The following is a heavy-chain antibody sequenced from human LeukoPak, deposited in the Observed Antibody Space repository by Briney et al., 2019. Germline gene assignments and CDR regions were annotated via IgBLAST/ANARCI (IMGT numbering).Heavy chain of an antibody. CDR2: IYYSGST. CDR1: GGSISSSSYY. Sequence: PSETLSLTCTVSGGSISSSSYYWGWIRQPPGKGLEWIGSIYYSGSTYYNPSLKSRVTISVDTSKNQFSLKLSSVTAADTAIYYCARPIKSMIGRAFHIWGQGTMVTVSP. D-gene: IGHD3-22*01. CDR3: ARPIKSMIGRAFHI. V-gene: IGHV4-39*01. J-gene: IGHJ3*02.